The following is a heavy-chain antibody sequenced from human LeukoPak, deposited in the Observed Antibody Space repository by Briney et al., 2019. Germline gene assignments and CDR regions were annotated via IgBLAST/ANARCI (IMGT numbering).Heavy chain of an antibody. CDR1: GFSFTDNY. Sequence: GGSLRLSCAASGFSFTDNYMTWVRQAPGKGLEWLSYISGNGADIQYADSVKGRFTVSRDNSNNTLYLQMNSLRAEDTAVYYCARQYYYDTSGYYFWGQGTLVTVSS. J-gene: IGHJ4*02. CDR3: ARQYYYDTSGYYF. V-gene: IGHV3-11*04. CDR2: ISGNGADI. D-gene: IGHD3-22*01.